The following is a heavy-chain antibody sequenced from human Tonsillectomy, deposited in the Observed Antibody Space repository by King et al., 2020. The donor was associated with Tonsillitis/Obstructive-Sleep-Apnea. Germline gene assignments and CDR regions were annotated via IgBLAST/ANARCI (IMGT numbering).Heavy chain of an antibody. V-gene: IGHV6-1*01. D-gene: IGHD2-15*01. CDR2: TYYRSKWYN. CDR3: GRGGGGAPEGYYYYYMDV. J-gene: IGHJ6*03. CDR1: GDSVSRNSAA. Sequence: VQLQQSGPGLVKPSQTLSLTCAISGDSVSRNSAAWNWIRQSPSRGLEWLGRTYYRSKWYNDYAVSVRSRITINPDTSKNQFSLQLNSVTPEDTAVYYCGRGGGGAPEGYYYYYMDVWGKGTPVTGSS.